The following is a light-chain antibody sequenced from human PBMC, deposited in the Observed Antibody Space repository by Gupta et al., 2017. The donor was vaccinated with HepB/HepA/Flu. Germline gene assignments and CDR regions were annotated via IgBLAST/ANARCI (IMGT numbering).Light chain of an antibody. V-gene: IGLV2-14*03. CDR1: NSDVGGYNY. J-gene: IGLJ1*01. CDR3: TSYTSSITYV. CDR2: NVS. Sequence: QSALTQPASVSGSPGHSIIIPCTGTNSDVGGYNYVSWYQQHPGKAPKPMIYNVSIRPSGVSNRFSCSKSGNTASRTISGLQAEDEADYYCTSYTSSITYVFGTGTRVTVL.